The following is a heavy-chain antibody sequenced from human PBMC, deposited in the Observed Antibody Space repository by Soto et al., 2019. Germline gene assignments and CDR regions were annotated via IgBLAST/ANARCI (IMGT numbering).Heavy chain of an antibody. D-gene: IGHD5-18*01. CDR1: GFTFSSYS. V-gene: IGHV3-48*02. Sequence: GGSLRLSCAASGFTFSSYSMNWVRQAPGKGLEWVSYISSSSSTIYYADSVKGRFTISRDNAKNSLYLQMNSLRDEDTAVYYCARDSGRIQLSDYFDYWGQGTLVTVSS. CDR3: ARDSGRIQLSDYFDY. J-gene: IGHJ4*02. CDR2: ISSSSSTI.